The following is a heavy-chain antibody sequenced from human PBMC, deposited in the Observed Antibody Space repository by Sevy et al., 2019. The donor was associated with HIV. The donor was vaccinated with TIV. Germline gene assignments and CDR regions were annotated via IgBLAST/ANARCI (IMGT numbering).Heavy chain of an antibody. Sequence: GESLKISCKGSGYSFTSYWISWVRQMPGKGLEWMGRIDPSDSYTNYSPSFQGHVTISADKSISTAYLQWSSLKASDTAMYYCARHLLNYDFWRDSYYYYGMDVWGQGTTVTVSS. V-gene: IGHV5-10-1*01. D-gene: IGHD3-3*01. J-gene: IGHJ6*02. CDR3: ARHLLNYDFWRDSYYYYGMDV. CDR1: GYSFTSYW. CDR2: IDPSDSYT.